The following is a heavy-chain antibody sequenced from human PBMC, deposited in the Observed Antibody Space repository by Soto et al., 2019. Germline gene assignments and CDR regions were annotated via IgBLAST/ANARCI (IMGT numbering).Heavy chain of an antibody. V-gene: IGHV3-30*18. J-gene: IGHJ6*02. Sequence: QVQLVESGGGVVQPGRSLRLSCAASGFTFSSYDMHWVRQAPGKGLEWVAVISYDGSNKYYADSVKGRFTISRDNSKNTLYLQKSSLRAEDTAVYYWAKDRLQRNCSGYPSPGVYYYYYGMDVWGQGTTVTVSS. CDR1: GFTFSSYD. CDR3: AKDRLQRNCSGYPSPGVYYYYYGMDV. CDR2: ISYDGSNK. D-gene: IGHD2-15*01.